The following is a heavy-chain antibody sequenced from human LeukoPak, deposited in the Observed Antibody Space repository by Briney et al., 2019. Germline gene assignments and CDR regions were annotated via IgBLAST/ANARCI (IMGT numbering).Heavy chain of an antibody. CDR3: ARRRQQLVVDY. CDR2: ISYSGST. Sequence: PSETLSLTCTLSGGSINSSSYYWGWIRQPPGKGLEWIGSISYSGSTYYNPSLKSRVTISVDTSRNQFSLNLSSVTAADTAVYYCARRRQQLVVDYWGQGTLVTVSS. V-gene: IGHV4-39*01. D-gene: IGHD6-13*01. CDR1: GGSINSSSYY. J-gene: IGHJ4*02.